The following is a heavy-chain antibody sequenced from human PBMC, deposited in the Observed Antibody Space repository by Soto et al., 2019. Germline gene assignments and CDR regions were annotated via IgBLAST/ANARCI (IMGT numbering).Heavy chain of an antibody. CDR3: EVTTGY. V-gene: IGHV1-8*01. Sequence: VQVVQSRAEVKKPGASVKVSCKTSGYTFTDYDINWIRQAPGQGLEWMGWVSPDSGNAGYAPQFQGRVSMTSDTSISTVYMELSSLRAEDTAVYFCEVTTGYWGQGTMVTVSS. CDR1: GYTFTDYD. CDR2: VSPDSGNA. D-gene: IGHD2-21*02. J-gene: IGHJ4*02.